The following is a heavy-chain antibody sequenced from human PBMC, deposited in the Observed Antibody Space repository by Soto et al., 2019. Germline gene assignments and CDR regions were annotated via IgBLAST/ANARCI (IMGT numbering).Heavy chain of an antibody. Sequence: SETLSLTCTVSGGSISSYYWSWIRQPPGKGLEWIGYIYYSGSTNYNPSLKSRVTISVDTSKNQFSLKLSSVTAADTAVYYCARGVTECFGEFLYGMDVWGQGTTVTVSS. J-gene: IGHJ6*02. CDR2: IYYSGST. CDR3: ARGVTECFGEFLYGMDV. D-gene: IGHD3-10*01. V-gene: IGHV4-59*01. CDR1: GGSISSYY.